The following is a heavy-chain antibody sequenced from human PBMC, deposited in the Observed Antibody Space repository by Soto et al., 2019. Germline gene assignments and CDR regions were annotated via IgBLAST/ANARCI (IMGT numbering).Heavy chain of an antibody. V-gene: IGHV4-59*12. D-gene: IGHD3-16*02. Sequence: PSETLSLTCTVSGGSISSYYWSWIRQPPGKGMEWIGYIYYSGSTYYNPSLKSRVTISVDTSKNQFSLKLSSVTAADTAVYYCARVGPRRLRLGELSSYYFDYWGQGTLVTVSS. CDR2: IYYSGST. CDR3: ARVGPRRLRLGELSSYYFDY. CDR1: GGSISSYY. J-gene: IGHJ4*02.